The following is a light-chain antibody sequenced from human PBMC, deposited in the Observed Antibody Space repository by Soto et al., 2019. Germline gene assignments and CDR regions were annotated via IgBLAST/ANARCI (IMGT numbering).Light chain of an antibody. J-gene: IGLJ3*02. CDR2: EGT. Sequence: QSALTQPASVSGSPGQSITISCTGTSSDFGSYSVVSWYQQHPGKAPKLLIYEGTKRPSGVSNRFSGSESGNTASLTISGLKAEDEADYYCHSYVRSTLVFGGGTKLTVL. CDR3: HSYVRSTLV. CDR1: SSDFGSYSV. V-gene: IGLV2-23*01.